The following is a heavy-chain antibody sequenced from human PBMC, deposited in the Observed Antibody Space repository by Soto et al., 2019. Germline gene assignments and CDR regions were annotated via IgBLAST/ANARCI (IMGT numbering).Heavy chain of an antibody. J-gene: IGHJ4*02. D-gene: IGHD2-15*01. CDR3: AREPGYCSGDNCYQVYYFDY. CDR2: TRNKANAYYT. Sequence: EVQLVESGGNLVQPGGSLRLSCAASGFTFSDHHLDWVRQAPGKGLEWIGRTRNKANAYYTDYDESVKGSFTISRDESNISLYLQRSGLKIEDTAVYYCAREPGYCSGDNCYQVYYFDYWGQGTLVTVS. CDR1: GFTFSDHH. V-gene: IGHV3-72*01.